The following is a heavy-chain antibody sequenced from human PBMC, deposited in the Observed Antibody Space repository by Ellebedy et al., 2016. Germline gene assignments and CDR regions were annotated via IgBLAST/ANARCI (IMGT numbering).Heavy chain of an antibody. Sequence: GESLKISXAASGFTFSSYAMHWVRQAPGKGLEWVAVISYDGSNKYYADSVKGRFTISRDNSKNTLFLQMNSLRAEDTAVYDCAREGDSGSYYWDYWGQGTLVTVSS. J-gene: IGHJ4*02. CDR1: GFTFSSYA. V-gene: IGHV3-30-3*01. CDR3: AREGDSGSYYWDY. CDR2: ISYDGSNK. D-gene: IGHD1-26*01.